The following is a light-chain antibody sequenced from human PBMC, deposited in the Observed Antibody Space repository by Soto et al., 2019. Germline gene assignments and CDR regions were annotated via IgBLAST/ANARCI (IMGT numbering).Light chain of an antibody. V-gene: IGLV1-40*01. Sequence: QSVLTQPPSVSGAPGQRLTISCTGSSSNIGGDYDVHWYQQLPGTAPKLLIYADSNRPSGVSDRFSGSKSGITASLAITALQAVAGAQSYRESYERSSLNGIVFRSGSKVT. CDR3: ESYERSSLNGIV. CDR2: ADS. J-gene: IGLJ1*01. CDR1: SSNIGGDYD.